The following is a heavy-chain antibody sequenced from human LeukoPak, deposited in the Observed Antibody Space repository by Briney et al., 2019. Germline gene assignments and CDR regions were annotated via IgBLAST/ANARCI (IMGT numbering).Heavy chain of an antibody. J-gene: IGHJ3*02. V-gene: IGHV3-20*04. D-gene: IGHD3-22*01. CDR3: ARVSSGYYYDAFDI. CDR2: INWNGGST. CDR1: GFTFDDYG. Sequence: GGSLRLSCAASGFTFDDYGMNWVRQAPGKGLEWVSGINWNGGSTGYADSVKGRFTISRDNAKNSLYLQMNSLGAEDTAVYYCARVSSGYYYDAFDIWGQGTMVTVSS.